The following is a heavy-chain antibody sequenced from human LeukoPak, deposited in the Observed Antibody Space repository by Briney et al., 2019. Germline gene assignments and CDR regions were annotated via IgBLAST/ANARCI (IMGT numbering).Heavy chain of an antibody. V-gene: IGHV3-74*01. D-gene: IGHD1-1*01. CDR1: GLTSSTHW. Sequence: GGSLRLSCAASGLTSSTHWMHWVRQAPGKGLVWVSRINRDGSTTSYADSVKGRFTISRDNAKNTLYLQKNRLRAEDTAVYYYARGWNRGDAFDIWGQGTMVTVSS. J-gene: IGHJ3*02. CDR2: INRDGSTT. CDR3: ARGWNRGDAFDI.